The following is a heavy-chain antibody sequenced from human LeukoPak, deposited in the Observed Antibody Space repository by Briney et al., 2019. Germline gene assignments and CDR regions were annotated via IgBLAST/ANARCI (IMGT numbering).Heavy chain of an antibody. Sequence: GESLKISCRGSGYIFTTYWIGWVRQMPGKGLEWMGIIYPGDSDPRYSPSFQGPVTISADKSISTAYLQWSSLKASDSAMYYCVRHGLGSSWFGFDYWGQGTLVTVSS. D-gene: IGHD6-13*01. J-gene: IGHJ4*02. V-gene: IGHV5-51*01. CDR3: VRHGLGSSWFGFDY. CDR1: GYIFTTYW. CDR2: IYPGDSDP.